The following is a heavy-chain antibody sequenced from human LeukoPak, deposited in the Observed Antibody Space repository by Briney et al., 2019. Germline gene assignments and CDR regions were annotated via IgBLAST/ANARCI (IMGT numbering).Heavy chain of an antibody. V-gene: IGHV3-23*01. CDR3: AKSTTVTTPFDY. J-gene: IGHJ4*02. CDR2: ISGNGGST. D-gene: IGHD4-17*01. Sequence: PGGSLRLSCAASGFTFSSYAMSWVRQAPVKGLEWVSAISGNGGSTYYADSVKGRFTVSRDNSENTLFLQMNSLRAEDTAVYYCAKSTTVTTPFDYWGQGTLVTVSS. CDR1: GFTFSSYA.